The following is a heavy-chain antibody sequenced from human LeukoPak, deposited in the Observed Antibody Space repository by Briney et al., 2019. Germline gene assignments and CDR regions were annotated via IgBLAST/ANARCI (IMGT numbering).Heavy chain of an antibody. CDR3: AKDMGQQWLVFDY. CDR2: ISWNSGSI. D-gene: IGHD6-19*01. CDR1: GFTFSSYS. V-gene: IGHV3-9*01. Sequence: PGGSLRLSCAASGFTFSSYSMNWVRQAPGKGLEWVSGISWNSGSIGYADSVKGRFTISRDNAKNSLYLQMNSLRAEDTALYYCAKDMGQQWLVFDYWGQGTLVTVSS. J-gene: IGHJ4*02.